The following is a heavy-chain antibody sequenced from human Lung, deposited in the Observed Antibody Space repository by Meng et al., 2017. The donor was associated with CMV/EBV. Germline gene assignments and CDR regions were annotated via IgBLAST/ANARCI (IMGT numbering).Heavy chain of an antibody. CDR2: INSDGSST. CDR3: ARDHYYDSSGLDY. V-gene: IGHV3-74*01. D-gene: IGHD3-22*01. CDR1: GFTFSSYW. Sequence: GEXXTISCAASGFTFSSYWMHWVRQAPGKGLVWVSRINSDGSSTSYADSVKGRFTISRDNAKNTLYLQMNSLRAEDTAVYYCARDHYYDSSGLDYWGQGTLVTVS. J-gene: IGHJ4*02.